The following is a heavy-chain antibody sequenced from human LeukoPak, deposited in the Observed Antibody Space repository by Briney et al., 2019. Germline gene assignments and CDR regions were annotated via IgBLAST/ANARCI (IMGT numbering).Heavy chain of an antibody. Sequence: GGSLRLSCAASRFAFSDFSMIWVRQASGKGLECISYINSNSRTTEYSDSVRGRFTISRDNARNSLFLQMDNLKAEDTAVYYCATLPGYGSGNPDLWGQGTLVTVSS. CDR2: INSNSRTT. J-gene: IGHJ4*02. CDR1: RFAFSDFS. CDR3: ATLPGYGSGNPDL. D-gene: IGHD6-19*01. V-gene: IGHV3-48*04.